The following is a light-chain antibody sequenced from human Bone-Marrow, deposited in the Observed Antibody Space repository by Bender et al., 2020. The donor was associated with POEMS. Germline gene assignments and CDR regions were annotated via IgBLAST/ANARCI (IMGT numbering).Light chain of an antibody. CDR2: EDH. CDR3: VTWDSTRSLPV. V-gene: IGLV1-51*01. Sequence: KLLIYEDHKRPSGIPDRFSGSKSGPSATLGITGLQIGDEADYYCVTWDSTRSLPVFGGGTNLAVL. J-gene: IGLJ2*01.